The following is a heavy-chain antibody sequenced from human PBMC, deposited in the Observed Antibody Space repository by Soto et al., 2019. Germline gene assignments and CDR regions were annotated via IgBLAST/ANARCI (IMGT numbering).Heavy chain of an antibody. Sequence: LRLSCAASGFTFSDYYMSWIRQAPGKGLEWVSYISSSGSTIYYADSVKGRFTISRDNAKNSLYLQMNSLRAEDTAVYYCASGWGFCSGGSCPDAFDTWGQGTMVTVSS. CDR2: ISSSGSTI. D-gene: IGHD2-15*01. CDR3: ASGWGFCSGGSCPDAFDT. J-gene: IGHJ3*02. CDR1: GFTFSDYY. V-gene: IGHV3-11*01.